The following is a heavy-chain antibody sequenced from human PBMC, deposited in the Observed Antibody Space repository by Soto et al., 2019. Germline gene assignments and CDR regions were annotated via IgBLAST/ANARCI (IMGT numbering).Heavy chain of an antibody. CDR3: ARGETTVTTNWFDP. CDR1: GGSISSGGYY. D-gene: IGHD4-4*01. J-gene: IGHJ5*02. V-gene: IGHV4-31*03. Sequence: PSETLSLTCTVSGGSISSGGYYWSWIRQHPGKGLEWIGYIYYSGSTYYNPSLKSRVTISVDTSKNQFSLKLSSVTAADTAVYYCARGETTVTTNWFDPWGQGTLVTVSS. CDR2: IYYSGST.